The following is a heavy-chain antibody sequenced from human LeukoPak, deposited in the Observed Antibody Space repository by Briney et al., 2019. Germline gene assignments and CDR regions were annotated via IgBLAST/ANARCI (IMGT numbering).Heavy chain of an antibody. CDR3: ARGPMLVITTIFDY. V-gene: IGHV3-21*01. CDR1: GFTFSSYR. D-gene: IGHD3-22*01. Sequence: PGGSLRLSCAASGFTFSSYRMNWVRQAPGKGLEWVSSISSSSSYIYYADSVKGRFTISRDNAKNSLYLQMNSLRAEDTAVYFCARGPMLVITTIFDYWGQGTLVTVSS. J-gene: IGHJ4*02. CDR2: ISSSSSYI.